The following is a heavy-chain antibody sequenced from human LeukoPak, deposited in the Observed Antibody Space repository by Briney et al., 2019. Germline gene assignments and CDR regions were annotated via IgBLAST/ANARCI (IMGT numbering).Heavy chain of an antibody. V-gene: IGHV3-21*01. Sequence: GRSLRLSCAASGFTFSSYGMHWVRQAPGKGLEWVSSISSSSSYIYYADSVKGRFTISRDNAKNSLYLQMNSLRAEDTAVYYCARDYYDSSGYDYWGQGTLVTVSS. J-gene: IGHJ4*02. CDR1: GFTFSSYG. CDR2: ISSSSSYI. D-gene: IGHD3-22*01. CDR3: ARDYYDSSGYDY.